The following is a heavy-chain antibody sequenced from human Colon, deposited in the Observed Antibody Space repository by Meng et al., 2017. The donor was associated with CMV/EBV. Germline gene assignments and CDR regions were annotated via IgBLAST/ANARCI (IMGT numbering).Heavy chain of an antibody. CDR2: ISYDGSNK. J-gene: IGHJ6*02. Sequence: GESLKISCAASGFTFSSYGMHWVRQAPGKGLEWVAVISYDGSNKYYADSVKGRFTISRDNSKNTLYLQMNSLRAEDTAVYYCAKETRGVIRPYGMDVWGQGTTVTVSS. D-gene: IGHD3-10*01. CDR1: GFTFSSYG. V-gene: IGHV3-30*19. CDR3: AKETRGVIRPYGMDV.